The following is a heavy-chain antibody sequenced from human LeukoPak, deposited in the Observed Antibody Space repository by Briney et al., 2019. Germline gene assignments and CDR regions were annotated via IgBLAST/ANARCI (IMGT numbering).Heavy chain of an antibody. CDR2: INWNSGSI. V-gene: IGHV3-9*01. CDR3: GRDGDYRRTDY. CDR1: GFTFDDYA. D-gene: IGHD4-11*01. Sequence: AGGSPRLSCGASGFTFDDYAMHWVRQAPGKGLEWVSGINWNSGSIGYADSMKGRFTISRDNAKNSLYLQMNSLRAEDTAVYYCGRDGDYRRTDYWGQGTLVTVSS. J-gene: IGHJ4*02.